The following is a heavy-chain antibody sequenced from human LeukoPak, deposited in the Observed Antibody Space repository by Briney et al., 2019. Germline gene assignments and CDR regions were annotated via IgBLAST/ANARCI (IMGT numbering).Heavy chain of an antibody. J-gene: IGHJ4*02. Sequence: SETLSLTCTVSGGSISSSSYYWGWIRQPPGKGLEWIGSIYYSGSTYYNPSLKSRVTISVDTSKNQFSLKLSSVTAADTAVYYCARLRFYGSGSIYYWGQGTLVTVSS. CDR1: GGSISSSSYY. CDR2: IYYSGST. CDR3: ARLRFYGSGSIYY. D-gene: IGHD3-10*01. V-gene: IGHV4-39*01.